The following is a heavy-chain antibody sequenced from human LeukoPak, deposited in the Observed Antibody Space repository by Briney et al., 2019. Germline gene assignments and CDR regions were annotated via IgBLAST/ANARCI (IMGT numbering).Heavy chain of an antibody. CDR2: IYYIRNT. Sequence: NPSETLSLTCTVSGGSVGSAGYYWSWLRQPPGGGLEWIGYIYYIRNTNYNPSLKSRVTMSLYPSKNQFSLKLNSVTAADTAVYYCARTQSQSGSYRYYFGYWGQGTLVTVSS. CDR3: ARTQSQSGSYRYYFGY. CDR1: GGSVGSAGYY. J-gene: IGHJ4*02. V-gene: IGHV4-61*08. D-gene: IGHD1-26*01.